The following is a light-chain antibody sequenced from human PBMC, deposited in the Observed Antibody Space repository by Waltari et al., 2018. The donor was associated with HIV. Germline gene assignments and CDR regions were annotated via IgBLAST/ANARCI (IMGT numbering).Light chain of an antibody. Sequence: EIVMTQSPATLSVSPGERATLSCRASQSVSSSLAWYQHKPGQAPRLLIYGASTRATGIPARFSGSGSGTEFTLTISSLQSEDFAVYYCQQYNNWPYTFGRGTKLEIK. J-gene: IGKJ2*01. CDR1: QSVSSS. CDR2: GAS. CDR3: QQYNNWPYT. V-gene: IGKV3-15*01.